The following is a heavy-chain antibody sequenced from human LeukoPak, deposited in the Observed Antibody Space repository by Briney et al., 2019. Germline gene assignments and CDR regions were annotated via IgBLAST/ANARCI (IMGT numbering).Heavy chain of an antibody. CDR1: GAAISSGTYY. V-gene: IGHV4-61*02. CDR3: ARDRMIARNAFDI. Sequence: PSQTLSLTCNVSGAAISSGTYYWSWIRQPAGKGLEWIGRIFTSGNTDYNPSLKSRVFISIETSKNRFSLTLNFVTAADTAVYYCARDRMIARNAFDIWGQGTMVTVSS. J-gene: IGHJ3*02. D-gene: IGHD3-22*01. CDR2: IFTSGNT.